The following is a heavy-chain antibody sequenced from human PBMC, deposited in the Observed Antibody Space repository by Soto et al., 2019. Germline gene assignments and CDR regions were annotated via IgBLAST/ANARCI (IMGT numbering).Heavy chain of an antibody. Sequence: PGGSLRLPCVASGFTFSSYSLNWVRQAPGRGLEWVSYISSSSTTIYYADSVKGRFTISRDNAKNSLHLQMNSLRAEDTAVYYCARDHLTAAAGTFDYWGQGTLVTVSS. CDR1: GFTFSSYS. D-gene: IGHD6-13*01. CDR3: ARDHLTAAAGTFDY. V-gene: IGHV3-48*01. J-gene: IGHJ4*02. CDR2: ISSSSTTI.